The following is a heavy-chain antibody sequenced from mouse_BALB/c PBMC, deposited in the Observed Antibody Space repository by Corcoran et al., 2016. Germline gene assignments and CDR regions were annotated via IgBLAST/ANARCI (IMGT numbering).Heavy chain of an antibody. J-gene: IGHJ2*01. CDR1: GFSLSTSGMG. D-gene: IGHD1-1*01. Sequence: QVTLKESGPGILQPSQTLSLTCSFSGFSLSTSGMGVSWIRLPPGKGLEWLAHNYWDEDKRSNPSLKSPLTISKDTPRNQVFLKITSVETADTATDSCARSTLTEYFDWWGRGTTLTVSA. CDR3: ARSTLTEYFDW. CDR2: NYWDEDK. V-gene: IGHV8-12*01.